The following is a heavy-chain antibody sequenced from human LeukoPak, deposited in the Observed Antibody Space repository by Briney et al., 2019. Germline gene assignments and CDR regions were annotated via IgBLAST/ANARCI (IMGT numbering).Heavy chain of an antibody. J-gene: IGHJ4*02. CDR2: IIPIFGTA. CDR3: AGIYGSGLYPFDY. Sequence: EASVKVSCKASGGTFSSYAISWVRQAPGQGLEWMGGIIPIFGTANYAQKFQGRVTITADESTSTAYMELSSLRSEDTAVYYCAGIYGSGLYPFDYWGQGTLVTVSS. V-gene: IGHV1-69*13. CDR1: GGTFSSYA. D-gene: IGHD3-10*01.